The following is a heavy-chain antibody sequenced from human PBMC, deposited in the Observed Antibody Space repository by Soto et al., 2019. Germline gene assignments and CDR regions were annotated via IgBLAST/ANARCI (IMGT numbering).Heavy chain of an antibody. V-gene: IGHV3-30*03. CDR3: ARGTIVARQHLDY. Sequence: QVQLVESGGGVVQPGKSLRLSCAATGFTCSSYAMHWARQAPGKGLEWVTVISIRGGDEYYAESVRGRFTISRDDSKNTLYLQMDSLRVEDTAVYYCARGTIVARQHLDYWGQGTLVTVSS. CDR1: GFTCSSYA. D-gene: IGHD6-6*01. J-gene: IGHJ4*02. CDR2: ISIRGGDE.